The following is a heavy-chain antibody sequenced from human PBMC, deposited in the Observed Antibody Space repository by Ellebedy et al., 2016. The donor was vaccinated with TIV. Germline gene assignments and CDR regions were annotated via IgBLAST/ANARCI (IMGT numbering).Heavy chain of an antibody. D-gene: IGHD1-26*01. CDR1: GGSISSNY. CDR3: ARRYSGSSYHYVDY. V-gene: IGHV4-59*08. Sequence: MPGGSLRLSCTVSGGSISSNYWDWIRQPPGKGLEWIGYIYNSVITNYNPSLKSPVTMSVATSKRQLSLKLRSVTAADTAVYYCARRYSGSSYHYVDYWGQGTLVIVSS. CDR2: IYNSVIT. J-gene: IGHJ4*02.